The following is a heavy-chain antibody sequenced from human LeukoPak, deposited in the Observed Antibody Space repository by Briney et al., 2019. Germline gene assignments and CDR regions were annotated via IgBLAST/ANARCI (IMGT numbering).Heavy chain of an antibody. J-gene: IGHJ6*02. Sequence: ASVKVSCKASGYTLTGYYMHWVRKAPGQGLEWMGWINPNSGGTNYAQKFQGRVTMTRDTSISTAYMELSRLRSDDTAVYYCARVEIGYGSGSYPEELGMDVWGQGTTVTVSS. D-gene: IGHD3-10*01. V-gene: IGHV1-2*02. CDR3: ARVEIGYGSGSYPEELGMDV. CDR2: INPNSGGT. CDR1: GYTLTGYY.